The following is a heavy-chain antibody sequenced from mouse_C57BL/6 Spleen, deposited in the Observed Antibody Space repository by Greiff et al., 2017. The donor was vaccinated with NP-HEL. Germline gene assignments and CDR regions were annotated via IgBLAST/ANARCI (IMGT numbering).Heavy chain of an antibody. V-gene: IGHV1-18*01. CDR3: ARFYYDYDVDYAMDY. D-gene: IGHD2-4*01. Sequence: VHVKQSGPELVKPGASVKIPCKASGYTFTDYNMDWVKQSHGKSLEWIGDINPNNGGTIYNQKFKGKATLTVDKSSSTAYMELRSLTSEDTAVYYCARFYYDYDVDYAMDYWGQGTSVTVSS. CDR1: GYTFTDYN. CDR2: INPNNGGT. J-gene: IGHJ4*01.